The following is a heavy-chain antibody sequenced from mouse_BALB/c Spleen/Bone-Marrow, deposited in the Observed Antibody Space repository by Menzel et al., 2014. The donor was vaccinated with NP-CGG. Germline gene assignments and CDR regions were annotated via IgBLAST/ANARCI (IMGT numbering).Heavy chain of an antibody. D-gene: IGHD2-3*01. CDR1: GFTFSSYT. CDR3: TRDLYDGYSYYAMDY. CDR2: ISSVGIYT. J-gene: IGHJ4*01. V-gene: IGHV5-6-4*01. Sequence: EVQGVESGGGLVKPGGSLKLSCAASGFTFSSYTMSWVRQTPEKRLEWVATISSVGIYTYYPDCVKGRFTISRDNAKNTLYLQMSSLKSEDTAVYYCTRDLYDGYSYYAMDYWGQGTSVTVSS.